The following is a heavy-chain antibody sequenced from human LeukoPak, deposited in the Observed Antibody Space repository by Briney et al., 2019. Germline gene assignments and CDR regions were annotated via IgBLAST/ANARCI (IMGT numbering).Heavy chain of an antibody. Sequence: SETLSLTCTVSGGSISSSSYYWGWIRQPPGKGLEWIGNIYYSGSSYYNPSLKSRVTISVDTSTNQFSLKLSSVTAADTAVYCCARGVARSSKFHFSYYFDYWGQGTPLTVSS. V-gene: IGHV4-39*07. J-gene: IGHJ4*02. D-gene: IGHD6-6*01. CDR2: IYYSGSS. CDR3: ARGVARSSKFHFSYYFDY. CDR1: GGSISSSSYY.